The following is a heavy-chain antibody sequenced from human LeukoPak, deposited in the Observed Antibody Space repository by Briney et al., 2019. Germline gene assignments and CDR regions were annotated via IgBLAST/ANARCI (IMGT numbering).Heavy chain of an antibody. CDR1: GFTFSSYA. CDR3: AKESYSVQFNTWFDY. V-gene: IGHV3-23*01. J-gene: IGHJ4*02. Sequence: GGSLRLSCAASGFTFSSYAMHWVRQAPGKGLEWVSGISYSGAAAYYADSVKGRFTMSRDNSKNTLYLQMSSLRADDTAVHYCAKESYSVQFNTWFDYWGQGTLVTVSS. CDR2: ISYSGAAA. D-gene: IGHD1-1*01.